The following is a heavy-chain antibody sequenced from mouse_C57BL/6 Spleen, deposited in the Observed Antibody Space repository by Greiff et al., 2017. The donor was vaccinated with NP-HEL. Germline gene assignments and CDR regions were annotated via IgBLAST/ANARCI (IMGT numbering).Heavy chain of an antibody. J-gene: IGHJ2*01. V-gene: IGHV5-4*01. Sequence: EVKLQESGGGLVKPGGSLKLSCAASGFTFSSYAMSWVRQTPEKRLEWVATISDGGSYTYYPDNVKGRFTISRDNAKNNLYLQMSHLKSEDTAMYYCARDPYFDYWGQGTTLTVSS. CDR1: GFTFSSYA. CDR2: ISDGGSYT. CDR3: ARDPYFDY.